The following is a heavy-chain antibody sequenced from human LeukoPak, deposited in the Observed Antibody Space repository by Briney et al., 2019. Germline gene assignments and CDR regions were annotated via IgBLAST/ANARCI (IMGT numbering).Heavy chain of an antibody. CDR3: ARVTDPYYYDSSGYLSDPMTGTRPEQEFDY. V-gene: IGHV1-8*03. CDR2: MNPNSGNT. Sequence: ASVKVSCKASGYTFTSYDINWVRQATGQGLEWMGWMNPNSGNTGYAQKFQGRVTITRNTSISTAYMELSSLRSEDTAVYYCARVTDPYYYDSSGYLSDPMTGTRPEQEFDYWGQGTLVTVSS. J-gene: IGHJ4*02. D-gene: IGHD3-22*01. CDR1: GYTFTSYD.